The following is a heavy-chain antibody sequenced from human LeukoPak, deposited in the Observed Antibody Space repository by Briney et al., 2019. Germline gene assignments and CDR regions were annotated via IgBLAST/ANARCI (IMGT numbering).Heavy chain of an antibody. CDR3: ARAQRGDSSGYATFDY. J-gene: IGHJ4*02. V-gene: IGHV3-21*01. D-gene: IGHD3-22*01. CDR2: ISSSSSYI. CDR1: GFTLSSYS. Sequence: GGSLRLSCAASGFTLSSYSMNWVRQAPGKGLEWVSSISSSSSYIYYADSVKGRFTISRDNAKNSLYLQMNSLRAEDTAVYYCARAQRGDSSGYATFDYWGQGTLVTISS.